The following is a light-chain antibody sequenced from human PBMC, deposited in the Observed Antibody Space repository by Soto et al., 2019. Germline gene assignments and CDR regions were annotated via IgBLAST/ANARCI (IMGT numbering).Light chain of an antibody. CDR2: DVS. V-gene: IGLV2-14*03. J-gene: IGLJ1*01. CDR3: SSYTSSSTLV. Sequence: QSALTQPASVSGSPGQSITISCSGTSSDVGGYHYVSWYQQHPGKAPKLMIYDVSRRPSGVSTRFSASKSGNTASLTVSGLQAEDEADYYCSSYTSSSTLVFGTGTKVTVL. CDR1: SSDVGGYHY.